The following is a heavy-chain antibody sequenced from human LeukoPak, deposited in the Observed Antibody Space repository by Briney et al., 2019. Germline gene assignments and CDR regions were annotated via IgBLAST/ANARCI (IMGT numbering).Heavy chain of an antibody. V-gene: IGHV3-30*02. D-gene: IGHD2-2*01. Sequence: GGSLTLSCAASGFTFSSYGMHWVRQAPGKGLEWVAFIRYDGSNKYYADSVKGRFTISRDNSKNTLYLQMNSLRAEDTAVYYCAKDSLYCSSTSCYQQGFDYWGQGTLVTVSS. CDR1: GFTFSSYG. CDR2: IRYDGSNK. J-gene: IGHJ4*02. CDR3: AKDSLYCSSTSCYQQGFDY.